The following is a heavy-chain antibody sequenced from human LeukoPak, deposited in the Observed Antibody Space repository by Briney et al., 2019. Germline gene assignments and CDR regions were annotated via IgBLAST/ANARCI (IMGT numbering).Heavy chain of an antibody. J-gene: IGHJ4*02. V-gene: IGHV3-48*01. D-gene: IGHD3-16*01. CDR3: AKDQYDYVRGEFDY. Sequence: PGGSLRLSCTTSGFTFNIYGMNWVRQAPAKGLDRVSYISSDGSVKYYADSVEGRFTISRDNSKNTLYLQMNSLRVEDTAVYYCAKDQYDYVRGEFDYWGQGTLVTVSS. CDR2: ISSDGSVK. CDR1: GFTFNIYG.